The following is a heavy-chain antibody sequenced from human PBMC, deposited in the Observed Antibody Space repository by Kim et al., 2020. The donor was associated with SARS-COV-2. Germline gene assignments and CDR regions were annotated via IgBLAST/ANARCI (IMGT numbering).Heavy chain of an antibody. CDR1: GGSISSGGYY. J-gene: IGHJ5*02. Sequence: SETLSLTCTVSGGSISSGGYYWSWIRQHPGKGLEWIGYIYYSGSTYYNPSLKSRVTISVDTSKNQFSLKLSSVTAADTAVYYCARVGGEVREKTFDPWGQGTLVTVSS. CDR3: ARVGGEVREKTFDP. D-gene: IGHD3-16*01. V-gene: IGHV4-31*03. CDR2: IYYSGST.